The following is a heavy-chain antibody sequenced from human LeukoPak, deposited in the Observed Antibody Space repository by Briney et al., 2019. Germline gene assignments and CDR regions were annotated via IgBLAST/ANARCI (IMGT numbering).Heavy chain of an antibody. V-gene: IGHV1-2*02. CDR3: ATGPPSLLWEI. J-gene: IGHJ4*02. CDR1: GYTFTGYY. D-gene: IGHD2-2*01. Sequence: ASVKVSCKASGYTFTGYYMHWVRQAPGQGLEWMGWINPNSGGTNYAQKFQGRVTITADKSTSTAYMELSSLRSEDTAVYYCATGPPSLLWEIGGQGTLVTVSS. CDR2: INPNSGGT.